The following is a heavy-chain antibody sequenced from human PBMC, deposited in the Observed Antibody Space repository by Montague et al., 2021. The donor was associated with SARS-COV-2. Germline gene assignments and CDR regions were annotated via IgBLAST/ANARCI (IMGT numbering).Heavy chain of an antibody. J-gene: IGHJ6*03. V-gene: IGHV4-61*02. CDR3: ARSSRGYCSSTSCYAYYYYYMDV. Sequence: TLSLTCTVSGGSISSGSYYWSWIRQPAGKGLEWIGRIYTSGSTNHNPSLKSRVTISVDTSKNQFSLKLSSVTAADTAVYYCARSSRGYCSSTSCYAYYYYYMDVWGKGTTVTVSS. D-gene: IGHD2-2*01. CDR2: IYTSGST. CDR1: GGSISSGSYY.